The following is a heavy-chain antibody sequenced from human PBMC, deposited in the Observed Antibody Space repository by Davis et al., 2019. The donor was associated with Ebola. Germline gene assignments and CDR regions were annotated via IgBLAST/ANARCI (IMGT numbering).Heavy chain of an antibody. CDR1: GYTFTSYG. J-gene: IGHJ6*02. CDR3: ARARGYCSSTSCSVYYGMDV. D-gene: IGHD2-2*01. CDR2: ISAYNGNT. V-gene: IGHV1-18*01. Sequence: AASVTVSCKASGYTFTSYGISWVRQAPGQGLEWMGLISAYNGNTNYAQKLQGRVTMTTDTSTSTAYMELRSLGSDDTAVYYCARARGYCSSTSCSVYYGMDVWGQGTTVTVSS.